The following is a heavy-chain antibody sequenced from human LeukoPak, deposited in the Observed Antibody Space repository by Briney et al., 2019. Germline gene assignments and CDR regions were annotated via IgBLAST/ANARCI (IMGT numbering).Heavy chain of an antibody. Sequence: SETLSLTCAVSGYSISSGYYWGWIRQPPGKGLEWIGNICHSGSTYYNPSLKTRVTISVDTSKNQFSLKLSSVTAADTAVYYCAGGPTFDYWGQGTLVTVSS. J-gene: IGHJ4*02. CDR2: ICHSGST. CDR1: GYSISSGYY. CDR3: AGGPTFDY. V-gene: IGHV4-38-2*01.